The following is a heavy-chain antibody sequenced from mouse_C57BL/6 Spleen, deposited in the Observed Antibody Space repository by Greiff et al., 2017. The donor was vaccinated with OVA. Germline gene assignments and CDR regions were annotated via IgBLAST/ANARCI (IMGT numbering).Heavy chain of an antibody. D-gene: IGHD2-3*01. CDR3: ARYGYYWFAY. J-gene: IGHJ3*01. V-gene: IGHV1-26*01. CDR2: INPNNGGT. Sequence: VQLQQSGPELVKPGASVKISCKASGYTFNDYYMNWVKQSHGKSLEWIGDINPNNGGTSYNQKFKGKATLTVDKSSSTAYMELRSLTSEDSAVYYCARYGYYWFAYWGQGTLVTVSA. CDR1: GYTFNDYY.